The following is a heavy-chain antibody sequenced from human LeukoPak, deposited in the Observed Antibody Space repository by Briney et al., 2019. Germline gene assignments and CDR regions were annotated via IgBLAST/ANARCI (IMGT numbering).Heavy chain of an antibody. CDR3: ARGEVGSTLDY. J-gene: IGHJ4*02. CDR2: VSTFNGNT. D-gene: IGHD1-1*01. V-gene: IGHV1-18*01. CDR1: GYTFTNYG. Sequence: ASVKVSCKASGYTFTNYGFIWVRQAPGQGLEWMGWVSTFNGNTNYAQRFQGRITVTTDTSASTAYMELRSLKSDDTAVYYRARGEVGSTLDYWGQGTLVTVSS.